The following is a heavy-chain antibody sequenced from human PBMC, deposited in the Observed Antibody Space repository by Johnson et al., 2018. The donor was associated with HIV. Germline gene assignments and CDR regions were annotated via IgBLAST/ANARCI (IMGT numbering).Heavy chain of an antibody. CDR1: GFTLSNNA. Sequence: QVQLVESGGGLVQPGGSLRLSCVASGFTLSNNAMHWVRQAPGKGLEWVAVISYDGSNKYYAHSVKGRFTISRDNARSTLYLQMNSLRAEDTAVYYCARGGSIAARREAFDIWGQGTMVTVSS. J-gene: IGHJ3*02. D-gene: IGHD6-6*01. V-gene: IGHV3-30*04. CDR3: ARGGSIAARREAFDI. CDR2: ISYDGSNK.